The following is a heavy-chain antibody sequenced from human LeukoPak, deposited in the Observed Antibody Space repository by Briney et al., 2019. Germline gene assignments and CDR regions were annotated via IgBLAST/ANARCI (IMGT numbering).Heavy chain of an antibody. J-gene: IGHJ4*02. CDR1: GGSFSGYY. V-gene: IGHV4-34*01. D-gene: IGHD2-2*01. CDR2: INHSGST. CDR3: ARGPYCSSTSCYSGRSGWYSRDFDY. Sequence: PSETLSLTCAVYGGSFSGYYRSWIRQPPGKGLEWIGEINHSGSTNYNPSLKSRVTISVDTSKNQFSLKLSSVTAADTAVYYCARGPYCSSTSCYSGRSGWYSRDFDYWGQGTLVTVSS.